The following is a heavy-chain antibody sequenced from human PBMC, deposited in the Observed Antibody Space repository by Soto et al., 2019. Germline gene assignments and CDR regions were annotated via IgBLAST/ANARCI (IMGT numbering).Heavy chain of an antibody. CDR3: ATDGPGRHGLREFDH. CDR2: ISGYHGDT. V-gene: IGHV1-18*01. Sequence: QIELMQSGGEVKRPGASVKVSCKTYGYTFSTSGISWVRQAPGQGLEWMGWISGYHGDTKYADKLKDRVTMTTDTSTSTAYMELRGLRSDDTAVYYCATDGPGRHGLREFDHWGQGTLVTVSS. CDR1: GYTFSTSG. D-gene: IGHD3-10*01. J-gene: IGHJ4*02.